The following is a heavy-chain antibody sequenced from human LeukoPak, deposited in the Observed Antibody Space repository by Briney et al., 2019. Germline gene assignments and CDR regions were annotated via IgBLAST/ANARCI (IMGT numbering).Heavy chain of an antibody. D-gene: IGHD3-10*02. J-gene: IGHJ3*02. Sequence: SETLSLTCAVSGGSISSGGNSWSWIRQPPGKGLEWIGYIYHSGSTYYNPSLKSRVTISVDTSKNQFSLKLSSVTAADTAVYYCARHVRAYRDAFDIWGQGTMVTVSS. CDR2: IYHSGST. CDR3: ARHVRAYRDAFDI. V-gene: IGHV4-30-2*01. CDR1: GGSISSGGNS.